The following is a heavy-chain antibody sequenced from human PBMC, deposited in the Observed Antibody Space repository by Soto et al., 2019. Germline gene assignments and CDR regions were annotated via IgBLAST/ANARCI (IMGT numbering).Heavy chain of an antibody. CDR1: GFTFSSYA. Sequence: PGGSLRLSCAASGFTFSSYAMHWVRQAPGKGLEWVAVISYDGSNKYYADSVKGRFTISRDNSKNTLYLQMNSLRAEDTAVYYCARDRKVAVAGGVYYYYYGMDVWGQGTTVTVSS. J-gene: IGHJ6*02. D-gene: IGHD6-19*01. V-gene: IGHV3-30-3*01. CDR3: ARDRKVAVAGGVYYYYYGMDV. CDR2: ISYDGSNK.